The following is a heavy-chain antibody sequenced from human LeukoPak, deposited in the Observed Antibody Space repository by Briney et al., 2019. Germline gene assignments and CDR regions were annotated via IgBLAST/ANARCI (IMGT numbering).Heavy chain of an antibody. CDR1: GFTFSSYG. CDR3: ARDWGSGTLNGMDV. CDR2: IWYDGSNK. V-gene: IGHV3-30*19. D-gene: IGHD3-10*01. J-gene: IGHJ6*02. Sequence: GRSLRLSCAASGFTFSSYGMHWVRQAPGKGLEWVAVIWYDGSNKYYADSVKGRFTISRDNSKNTLYLQMNSLRAEDTAVYYCARDWGSGTLNGMDVWGQGTTVTVSS.